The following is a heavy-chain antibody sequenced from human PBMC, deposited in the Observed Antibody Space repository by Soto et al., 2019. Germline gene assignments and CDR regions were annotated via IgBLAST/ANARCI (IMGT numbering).Heavy chain of an antibody. CDR1: GYTFASYG. J-gene: IGHJ6*02. D-gene: IGHD6-13*01. CDR2: ISPYNGNT. CDR3: ASDPAYRSTWAPDYGMDV. V-gene: IGHV1-18*01. Sequence: GASVKVSCKASGYTFASYGMSWVRQAPGQGLEWMGWISPYNGNTKYAQNLHGRVTMTTDTSTSTAYMELTSLRSDDTAVYYCASDPAYRSTWAPDYGMDVWGQGTTVTVSS.